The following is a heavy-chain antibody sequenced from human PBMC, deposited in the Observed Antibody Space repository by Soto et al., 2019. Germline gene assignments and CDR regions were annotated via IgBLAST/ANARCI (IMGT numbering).Heavy chain of an antibody. Sequence: QVQLQESGPGLVKPSETLSLTCSVSGGSVSGDKNYWSWIRQSPVKGLEWIGFISYSGATIYNPSLKSRLTISVDRSKNQFSLRLSSVTASDTALYYCATSPRFAFDFWGQGTTVIVSS. V-gene: IGHV4-61*01. CDR3: ATSPRFAFDF. D-gene: IGHD3-16*01. CDR2: ISYSGAT. CDR1: GGSVSGDKNY. J-gene: IGHJ3*01.